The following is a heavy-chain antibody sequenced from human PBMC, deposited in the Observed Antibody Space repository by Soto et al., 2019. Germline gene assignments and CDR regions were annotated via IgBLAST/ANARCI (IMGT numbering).Heavy chain of an antibody. J-gene: IGHJ4*02. V-gene: IGHV6-1*01. Sequence: SQTLSLTCXISGDSVSSTGAAWNWTRQSPSRGLEWLGRTYYRSKWYNDYAVSVKSRITINPDTSKHQFSLQLNSVTPEDTAVYYCARGHYYDSSGYYFGSWGQGTLVTVSS. D-gene: IGHD3-22*01. CDR3: ARGHYYDSSGYYFGS. CDR1: GDSVSSTGAA. CDR2: TYYRSKWYN.